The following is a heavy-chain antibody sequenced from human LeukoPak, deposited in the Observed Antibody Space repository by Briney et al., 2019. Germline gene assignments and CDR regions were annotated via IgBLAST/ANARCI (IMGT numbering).Heavy chain of an antibody. CDR3: ARHYCGGDCYPYWFDY. D-gene: IGHD2-21*02. V-gene: IGHV4-59*01. J-gene: IGHJ4*02. CDR2: IYYSGST. Sequence: ETLSLTCTVSGGSISSYYWSWIRQPPGKGLEWIGYIYYSGSTNYNPSLKSRVTISVDTSKNQFSLKLSSVTAADTAVYYCARHYCGGDCYPYWFDYWGQGTLVTVSS. CDR1: GGSISSYY.